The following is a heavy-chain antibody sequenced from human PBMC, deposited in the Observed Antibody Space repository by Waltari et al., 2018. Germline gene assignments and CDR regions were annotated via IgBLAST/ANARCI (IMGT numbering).Heavy chain of an antibody. Sequence: QVQLVQSGAEVKKPGASVKVSCKTSGYTFRIYGLHWVRQAPGQGLEWMGWINAAHGSTKYSQKFQGRLTITRDTSASTIYMELSSLRSEDTAMYYCARDSDYYDSSGYGNWFDPWGKGTLVTVSS. CDR3: ARDSDYYDSSGYGNWFDP. CDR1: GYTFRIYG. D-gene: IGHD3-22*01. V-gene: IGHV1-3*01. CDR2: INAAHGST. J-gene: IGHJ5*02.